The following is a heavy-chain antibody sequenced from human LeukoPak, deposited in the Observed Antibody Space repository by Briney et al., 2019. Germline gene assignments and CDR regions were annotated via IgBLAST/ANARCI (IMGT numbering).Heavy chain of an antibody. Sequence: SVKVSCKASGGTFSSYAISWVRQAPGQGLEWMGRIIPILGTANYAQKFQGRVTITADKSTSTAYMELSSLRSEDTAVYYCARVGYCSGNGCYYRYFDYWGQGTLVTVSS. J-gene: IGHJ4*02. D-gene: IGHD2-15*01. V-gene: IGHV1-69*04. CDR3: ARVGYCSGNGCYYRYFDY. CDR2: IIPILGTA. CDR1: GGTFSSYA.